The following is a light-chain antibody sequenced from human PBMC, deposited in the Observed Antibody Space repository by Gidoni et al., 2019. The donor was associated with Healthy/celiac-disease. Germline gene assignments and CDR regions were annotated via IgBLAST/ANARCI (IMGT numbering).Light chain of an antibody. V-gene: IGLV5-45*02. CDR3: MIWHSSAWV. CDR2: YKSDSDK. CDR1: SGINVGTYR. J-gene: IGLJ3*02. Sequence: QAVLTQPSSLSASPGASASLTCTLRSGINVGTYRIYWYQQKPGSPPQYRLRYKSDSDKQQGSGVPSRFSGSKDASAKAGILLIAGRQSEDEADYYCMIWHSSAWVFGGGTKLTVL.